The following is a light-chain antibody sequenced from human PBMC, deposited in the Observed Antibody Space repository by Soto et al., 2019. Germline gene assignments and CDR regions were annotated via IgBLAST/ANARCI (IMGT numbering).Light chain of an antibody. Sequence: DVQMTQSPSTLSASVGDRVTITCRAGQSVSIWLAWYQQKPGKAPKLLIYKASSLESGVPSRFSGSGSGAEFTLTITSLQPDDFAAYYCQQYNSYLWTFGQGTKVDIK. CDR3: QQYNSYLWT. J-gene: IGKJ1*01. CDR2: KAS. V-gene: IGKV1-5*03. CDR1: QSVSIW.